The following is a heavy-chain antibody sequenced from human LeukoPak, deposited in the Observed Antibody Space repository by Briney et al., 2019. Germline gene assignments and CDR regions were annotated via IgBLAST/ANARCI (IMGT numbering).Heavy chain of an antibody. CDR1: GFTFSNYA. J-gene: IGHJ4*02. CDR2: LSYDGSNK. CDR3: AKRDGNYFFDY. V-gene: IGHV3-30-3*01. D-gene: IGHD5-24*01. Sequence: GGSLRLSCAASGFTFSNYAMPWVRQAPGKGLEWVAILSYDGSNKHHADSVKGRFTISRDNSKNTLYLHMNSLRAEDTAVYYCAKRDGNYFFDYWGQGTLVTVSS.